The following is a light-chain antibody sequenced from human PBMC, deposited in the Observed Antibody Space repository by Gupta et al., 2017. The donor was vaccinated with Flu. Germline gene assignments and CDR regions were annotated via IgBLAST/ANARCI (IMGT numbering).Light chain of an antibody. CDR2: QDA. CDR1: ESRDRS. Sequence: SSDLPQPPSLSVSPGQTATLSRSADESRDRSASWYPHKPAPSPVLIIYQDAKRSAGMPERFSGTNSENMATLTIGETQAIDEADYYCQAWDSSTCGFGGGTQLTVL. V-gene: IGLV3-1*01. J-gene: IGLJ2*01. CDR3: QAWDSSTCG.